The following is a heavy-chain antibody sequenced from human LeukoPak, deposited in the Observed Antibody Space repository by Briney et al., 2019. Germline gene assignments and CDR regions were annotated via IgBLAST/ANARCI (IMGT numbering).Heavy chain of an antibody. CDR1: GGSISSGGYY. V-gene: IGHV4-31*03. J-gene: IGHJ4*02. CDR2: IYYSGST. CDR3: ARDLLGLGYCSGGSCPSLGFDY. D-gene: IGHD2-15*01. Sequence: SETLSLTCTVSGGSISSGGYYWRWIRQHPGKGLEWIGYIYYSGSTYYNPSLKSRVTISVDTSKNQFSLKLSSVTAADTAVYYCARDLLGLGYCSGGSCPSLGFDYWGQGTLVTVSS.